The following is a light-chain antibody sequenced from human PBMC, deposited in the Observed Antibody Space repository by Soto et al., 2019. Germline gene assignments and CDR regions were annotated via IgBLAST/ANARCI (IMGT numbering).Light chain of an antibody. Sequence: QSALTQPPSASGSPGQSVTISCTGTTSDVGGYNYVSWYQQHPGQAPKVIICEVNKRPSGVPDRFSGSKSGNTASLTVSGLQPDDEADYFCCSYTASTIYVFGTGTKVTVL. CDR2: EVN. CDR3: CSYTASTIYV. J-gene: IGLJ1*01. CDR1: TSDVGGYNY. V-gene: IGLV2-8*01.